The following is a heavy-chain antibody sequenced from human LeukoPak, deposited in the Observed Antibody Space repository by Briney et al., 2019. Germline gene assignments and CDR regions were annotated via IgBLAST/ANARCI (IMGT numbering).Heavy chain of an antibody. J-gene: IGHJ4*02. Sequence: SETLSLTCTVSGGSISSGGYYWSWIRQHPGKGLEWIGYIYYSGSTYYNPSFKSRVTISVDTSKNQFSLKLSSVTAADTAVYYCARDVSSTFDYWGQGTLVTVPS. CDR2: IYYSGST. D-gene: IGHD2-8*01. CDR3: ARDVSSTFDY. CDR1: GGSISSGGYY. V-gene: IGHV4-31*03.